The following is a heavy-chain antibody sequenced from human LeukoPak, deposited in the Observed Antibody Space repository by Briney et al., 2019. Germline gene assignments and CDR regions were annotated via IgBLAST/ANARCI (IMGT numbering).Heavy chain of an antibody. J-gene: IGHJ4*02. V-gene: IGHV4-59*02. D-gene: IGHD2-21*01. Sequence: KPSETLSLTCTVSGDSVSSFYWSWIRQPPGKGLEWIGYIYYSGTTNYNPSLKSRVTISVDTTKSQFSLKLSSVTAADTAVYYCARGVVIAPQTFDYWGQGILVTVSS. CDR2: IYYSGTT. CDR1: GDSVSSFY. CDR3: ARGVVIAPQTFDY.